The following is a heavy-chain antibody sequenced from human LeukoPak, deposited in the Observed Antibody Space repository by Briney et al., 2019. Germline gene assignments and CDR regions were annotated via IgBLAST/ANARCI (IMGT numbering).Heavy chain of an antibody. CDR2: IYSGGST. CDR1: GFTVSSNY. CDR3: ARGAGTRDGYNYDY. D-gene: IGHD5-24*01. V-gene: IGHV3-53*01. Sequence: GGSLRLSCAASGFTVSSNYMSWVRQAPGKGLEWVSVIYSGGSTYYADSVKGRFTIFTDNSKNTLYLQMNSLRAEDTAVYYCARGAGTRDGYNYDYWGQGTLVTVSS. J-gene: IGHJ4*02.